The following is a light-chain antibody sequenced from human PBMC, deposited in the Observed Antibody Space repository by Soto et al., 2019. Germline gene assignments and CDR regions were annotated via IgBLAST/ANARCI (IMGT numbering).Light chain of an antibody. Sequence: DIQMTQSPSSLSTSVGDRVTITCRASQYINNYLNWYQQKPGKAPKLLIFAAYNLQSGVPSRFSCSGSGTDFTLTISSLQPEDFATYYCQQSYSTPPYTFGQGTKLDMK. V-gene: IGKV1-39*01. J-gene: IGKJ2*01. CDR3: QQSYSTPPYT. CDR1: QYINNY. CDR2: AAY.